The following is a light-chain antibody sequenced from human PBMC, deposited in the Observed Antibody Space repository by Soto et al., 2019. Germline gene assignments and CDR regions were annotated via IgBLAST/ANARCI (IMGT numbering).Light chain of an antibody. CDR2: GAS. V-gene: IGKV3-15*01. Sequence: DIVMTQSPATLSVSPGERATLSCRASQGVASNLAWYQQTPGQAPRLLIYGASTRATGVPVRFSGSGSGTDLTLTISTLQSEDFAVYYCHHYNNWPHTFGGGTKVEIK. CDR1: QGVASN. J-gene: IGKJ4*01. CDR3: HHYNNWPHT.